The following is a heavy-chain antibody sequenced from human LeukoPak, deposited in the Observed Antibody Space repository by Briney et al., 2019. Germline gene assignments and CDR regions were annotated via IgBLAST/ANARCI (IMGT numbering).Heavy chain of an antibody. V-gene: IGHV3-15*01. D-gene: IGHD6-13*01. Sequence: PGGSLRLSCVASGFTFSRYWMSWVRQAPGKGLEWVGRIKTKSDGGTTDYAAPVRGRFTISRDDSKTTLYLQMNNLRTEDTAVYYCTTDAATIAAAGTGPYWGQGTLVTVSS. J-gene: IGHJ4*02. CDR2: IKTKSDGGTT. CDR3: TTDAATIAAAGTGPY. CDR1: GFTFSRYW.